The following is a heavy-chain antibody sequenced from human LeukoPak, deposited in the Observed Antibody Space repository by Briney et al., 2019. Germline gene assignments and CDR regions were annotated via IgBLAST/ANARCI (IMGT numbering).Heavy chain of an antibody. Sequence: PSETLSLTCTVSGGSINSSYWNWLRQPPGKGLEWIGYIYYSGSTTYNPSLKSRVTISVDTSKNQFSLKMRSVTAADTAVYYCARKYYDILTGYTAMDVWGQGTTVTVSS. J-gene: IGHJ6*02. CDR1: GGSINSSY. V-gene: IGHV4-59*01. D-gene: IGHD3-9*01. CDR3: ARKYYDILTGYTAMDV. CDR2: IYYSGST.